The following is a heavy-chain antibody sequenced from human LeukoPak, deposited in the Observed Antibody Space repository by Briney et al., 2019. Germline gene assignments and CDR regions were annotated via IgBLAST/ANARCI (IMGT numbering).Heavy chain of an antibody. CDR1: GYSISSGYY. J-gene: IGHJ5*02. V-gene: IGHV4-38-2*02. Sequence: PSETLSLICAVSGYSISSGYYWGWIRQPPGKGLEWIGRIYHSGSTYYNPSLKSRVTISVDTSKNQFSLKLSSVTAADTAVYYCARDYYDSSGYFRLSGWFDPWGKGTLVTVSS. CDR2: IYHSGST. D-gene: IGHD3-22*01. CDR3: ARDYYDSSGYFRLSGWFDP.